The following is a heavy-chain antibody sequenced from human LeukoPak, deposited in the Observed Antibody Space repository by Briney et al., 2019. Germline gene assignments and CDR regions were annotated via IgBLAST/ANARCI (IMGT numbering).Heavy chain of an antibody. CDR2: FDPEDGET. J-gene: IGHJ6*04. D-gene: IGHD2-15*01. Sequence: ASVKVSCKASGYTFTSYYMHWVRQAPGKGLEWMGGFDPEDGETIYAQKFQGRVTMTEDTSTDTAYMELSSLRSEDTAVYYCATDREGSYALDVWGKGTTVTVSS. V-gene: IGHV1-24*01. CDR3: ATDREGSYALDV. CDR1: GYTFTSYY.